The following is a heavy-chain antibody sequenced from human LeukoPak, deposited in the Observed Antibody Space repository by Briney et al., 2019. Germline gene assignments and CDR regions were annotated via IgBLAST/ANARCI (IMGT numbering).Heavy chain of an antibody. CDR2: INHSGST. CDR3: ARGYVVITTAYYYYYGMDV. Sequence: PSETLSLTCAVYGGSFSGYYWSWIRQPPGKGLEWIGEINHSGSTNYNPSLKSRVTISVDTSKNQFSLKLSSVTAADTAVYYCARGYVVITTAYYYYYGMDVWGQGTTVTVSS. V-gene: IGHV4-34*01. CDR1: GGSFSGYY. D-gene: IGHD3-22*01. J-gene: IGHJ6*02.